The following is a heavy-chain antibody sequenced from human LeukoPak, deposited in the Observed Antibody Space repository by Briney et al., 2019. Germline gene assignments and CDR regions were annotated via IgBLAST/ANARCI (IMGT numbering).Heavy chain of an antibody. CDR2: IYHSGST. CDR3: ASSFRYSGYDYWFDP. Sequence: PSETLSLTCAVSGGSISSSNLWSWVRQPPGKGLEWIGEIYHSGSTNYNPSLKSRVTISVDKSNNQISLKLSSVTAADTAVYYCASSFRYSGYDYWFDPWGQGTQVTVSS. D-gene: IGHD5-12*01. J-gene: IGHJ5*02. V-gene: IGHV4-4*02. CDR1: GGSISSSNL.